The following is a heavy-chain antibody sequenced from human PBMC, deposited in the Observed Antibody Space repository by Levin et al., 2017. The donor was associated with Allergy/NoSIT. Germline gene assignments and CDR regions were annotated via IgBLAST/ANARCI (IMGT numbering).Heavy chain of an antibody. CDR2: ISTSGNHI. J-gene: IGHJ4*02. Sequence: AGGSLRLSCAASGFTFSTCSMNWVRQAPGKGLEWVSSISTSGNHIYYADSVRGRFTISRDNAKSSLYLQMNSLRAEDTAMYYCARDLTFYYDTSGYYPFDYWGQGTLVTVSS. CDR3: ARDLTFYYDTSGYYPFDY. D-gene: IGHD3-22*01. CDR1: GFTFSTCS. V-gene: IGHV3-21*01.